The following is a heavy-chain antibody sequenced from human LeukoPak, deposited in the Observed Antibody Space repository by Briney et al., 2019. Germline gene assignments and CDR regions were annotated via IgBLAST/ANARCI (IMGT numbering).Heavy chain of an antibody. D-gene: IGHD4-11*01. CDR1: GFSLSTTGVG. V-gene: IGHV2-5*01. CDR2: IYWHDET. CDR3: ARRPEGTLTTTFDY. J-gene: IGHJ4*02. Sequence: SGPTLVNPTQTLTLTCTFSGFSLSTTGVGVGWIRQPPGKALEWLALIYWHDETRYNPSLKSRLTIAKDTSKNQVVLTLTNMDPVDTATYYCARRPEGTLTTTFDYWGQGTLVTVSS.